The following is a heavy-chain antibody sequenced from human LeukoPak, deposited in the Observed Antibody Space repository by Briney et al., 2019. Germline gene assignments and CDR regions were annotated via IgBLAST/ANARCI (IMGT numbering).Heavy chain of an antibody. Sequence: SVKVSCKASGGSLTSYAISWVRQAPGQGLEWMGGVIPIFGTTNYAQKFQGRVTITTDESTSTAYMELSSLTSEDSALYYCARGVGGYGYGPFDYWGQGTLVTVSS. CDR2: VIPIFGTT. J-gene: IGHJ4*02. CDR3: ARGVGGYGYGPFDY. D-gene: IGHD5-18*01. CDR1: GGSLTSYA. V-gene: IGHV1-69*05.